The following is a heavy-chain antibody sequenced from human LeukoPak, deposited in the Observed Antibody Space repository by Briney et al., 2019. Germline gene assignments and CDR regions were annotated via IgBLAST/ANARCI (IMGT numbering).Heavy chain of an antibody. CDR3: AKTYYYDSSGYSHYLAYDY. D-gene: IGHD3-22*01. V-gene: IGHV3-23*01. J-gene: IGHJ4*02. Sequence: GGSLRLSCAASGFTFNTYAMSWVRQAPGTGLEWVSTISGSGAFTKYADSVTGRFTISRDNSKNTLYLQLNSLRVEDTATYYCAKTYYYDSSGYSHYLAYDYWGQGTLVTVSS. CDR1: GFTFNTYA. CDR2: ISGSGAFT.